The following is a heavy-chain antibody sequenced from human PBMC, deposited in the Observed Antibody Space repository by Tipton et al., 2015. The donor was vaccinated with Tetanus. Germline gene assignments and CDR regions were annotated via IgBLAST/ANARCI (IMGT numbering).Heavy chain of an antibody. Sequence: TLSLTCSVSGGSVNSGTYYWSWIRQPPGKSLEWLGDIYYGGATQYNPSLERRVTISMDTSKNQVSLRLTSVTAADTAVYSCAGVLVRWYEPWGRGPLVSVSS. D-gene: IGHD3-10*01. J-gene: IGHJ5*02. CDR3: AGVLVRWYEP. CDR2: IYYGGAT. V-gene: IGHV4-61*01. CDR1: GGSVNSGTYY.